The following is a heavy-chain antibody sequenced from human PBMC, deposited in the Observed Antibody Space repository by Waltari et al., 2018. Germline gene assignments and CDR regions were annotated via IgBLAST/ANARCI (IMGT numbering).Heavy chain of an antibody. D-gene: IGHD3-22*01. CDR2: IIPILGIA. CDR1: GGTFSSYA. Sequence: QVQLVQSGAEVKKPGSSVKVSCKASGGTFSSYAISWVRQAPGQGPEWMGGIIPILGIANYAQKFQGRVTITADESTSTAYMELSSLRSEDTAVYYCARGGAYYYDSSGYYDYYYYYMDVWGKGTTVTVSS. V-gene: IGHV1-69*04. J-gene: IGHJ6*03. CDR3: ARGGAYYYDSSGYYDYYYYYMDV.